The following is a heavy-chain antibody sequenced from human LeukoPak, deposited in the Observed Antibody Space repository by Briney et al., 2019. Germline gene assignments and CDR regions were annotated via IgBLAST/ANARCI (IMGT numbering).Heavy chain of an antibody. CDR2: INPNSGGT. CDR1: GYTFTAYH. Sequence: ASVKVSCKASGYTFTAYHMHWVRQAPGQGLEWMGRINPNSGGTNYPQKFQGRVTMTRDASISTAYMGLSRLRSDDTAVYYCARDLRYCSSTSCPSKDAFDIWGQGTMVTVSS. CDR3: ARDLRYCSSTSCPSKDAFDI. D-gene: IGHD2-2*01. V-gene: IGHV1-2*06. J-gene: IGHJ3*02.